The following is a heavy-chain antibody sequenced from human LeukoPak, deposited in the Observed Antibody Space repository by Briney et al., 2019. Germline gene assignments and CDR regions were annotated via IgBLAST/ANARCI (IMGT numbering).Heavy chain of an antibody. D-gene: IGHD3-10*01. J-gene: IGHJ4*02. CDR3: ARVPRQVRGVKLPPFDY. V-gene: IGHV4-38-2*02. CDR2: IYHSGST. Sequence: PSETLSLTRTVSAYSISSGYYWGWIRQPPGKGLEWIGSIYHSGSTSYNPSHKSRVTISVDKSKNQFSLKLSSVTAADTAVYYCARVPRQVRGVKLPPFDYWGQGTLVTVSS. CDR1: AYSISSGYY.